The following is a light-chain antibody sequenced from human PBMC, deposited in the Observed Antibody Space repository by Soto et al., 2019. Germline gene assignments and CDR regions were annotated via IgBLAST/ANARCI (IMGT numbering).Light chain of an antibody. V-gene: IGKV3-15*01. CDR2: VAS. Sequence: EIVMTQSPATLSVSPGERATLSCRASQSVSSNLAWYQQKPGQAPRLLIYVASTRATGIPARFSGSGSGTEFTLTISSLQSEDFAVYYCQQYNNWPRTFGQVTKVEIK. J-gene: IGKJ1*01. CDR3: QQYNNWPRT. CDR1: QSVSSN.